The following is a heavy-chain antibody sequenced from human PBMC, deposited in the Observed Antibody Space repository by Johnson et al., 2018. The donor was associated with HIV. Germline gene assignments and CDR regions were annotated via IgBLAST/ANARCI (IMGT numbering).Heavy chain of an antibody. CDR3: ARDWEWLNGFDI. V-gene: IGHV3-30*04. CDR1: GFTFSSYA. D-gene: IGHD3-3*01. J-gene: IGHJ3*02. CDR2: ISYDGSNK. Sequence: QVQLVESGGGVVQPGRSLRLSCAASGFTFSSYAMHWVRQAPGKGLEWVAVISYDGSNKYYAASVKGRFTISRDNSKTTLYLQMNSLRAEDTAVYYCARDWEWLNGFDIWGQGTMVTVSS.